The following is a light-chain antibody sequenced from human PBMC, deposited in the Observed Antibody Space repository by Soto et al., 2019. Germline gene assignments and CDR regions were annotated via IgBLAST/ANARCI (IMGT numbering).Light chain of an antibody. CDR2: DAS. CDR3: QQYNSYSPYFT. J-gene: IGKJ3*01. CDR1: QSISSW. V-gene: IGKV1-5*01. Sequence: DIQMTQSPSTLSASVGDRVTITCRASQSISSWLAWYQQKPGKAPKLLIYDASSLESGVPSRFSGSGSGTEFTVTISSLQPDDFATYYCQQYNSYSPYFTFGPGTKVDIK.